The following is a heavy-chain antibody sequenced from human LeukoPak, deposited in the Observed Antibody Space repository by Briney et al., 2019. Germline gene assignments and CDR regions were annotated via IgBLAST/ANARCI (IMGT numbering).Heavy chain of an antibody. V-gene: IGHV3-30-3*01. CDR3: ARDFFRSIAATRPLVSPPRY. CDR1: GFTFSSYA. CDR2: ISYDGSNK. Sequence: GRSLRLSCAASGFTFSSYAMHWVRQAPGKGLEWVAVISYDGSNKYYADSVKGRFTISRDNSKNTLYLQMNSLRAEDTAVYYCARDFFRSIAATRPLVSPPRYWGQGTLVTVSS. D-gene: IGHD6-13*01. J-gene: IGHJ4*02.